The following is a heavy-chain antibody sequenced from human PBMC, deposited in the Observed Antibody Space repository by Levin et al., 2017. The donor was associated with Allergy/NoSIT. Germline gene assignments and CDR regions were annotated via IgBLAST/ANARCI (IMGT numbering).Heavy chain of an antibody. Sequence: PSETLSLTCAVSGGSISSGGYSWSWIRQPPGTGLEWLGNIYLSGSTNDNPSLKSRVTMSVDRSKNQFSLKLRYVNAADTAVYYCARVAGYSYGYYFDYWGPGTLVTVSS. J-gene: IGHJ4*02. V-gene: IGHV4-30-2*01. CDR3: ARVAGYSYGYYFDY. D-gene: IGHD5-18*01. CDR1: GGSISSGGYS. CDR2: IYLSGST.